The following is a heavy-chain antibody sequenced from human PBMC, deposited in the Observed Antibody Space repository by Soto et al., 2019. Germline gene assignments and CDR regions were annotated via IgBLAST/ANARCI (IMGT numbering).Heavy chain of an antibody. CDR2: INPNSGGT. Sequence: ASVKVSCKASGYTFTGYYMHWVRQAPGQGLEWMGWINPNSGGTNYAQKFQGWVTMTRDTSISTAYTELSRLRSDDTAVYYCARAVADLYYFDYWGQGTLVTVSS. CDR1: GYTFTGYY. V-gene: IGHV1-2*04. CDR3: ARAVADLYYFDY. J-gene: IGHJ4*02. D-gene: IGHD6-19*01.